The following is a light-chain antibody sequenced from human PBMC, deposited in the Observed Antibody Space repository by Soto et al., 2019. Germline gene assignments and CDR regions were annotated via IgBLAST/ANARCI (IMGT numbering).Light chain of an antibody. J-gene: IGKJ1*01. Sequence: EIVLTQSPGTLSLSPGERATLSCRASQSVSSSYLAWYQQKPGQAPRFLIDGASSRATGIPDRFSGSGSGTDFTLTISRLEPEDFAVYYCQQYCSSPTTFGQGTKVEMK. CDR3: QQYCSSPTT. CDR2: GAS. CDR1: QSVSSSY. V-gene: IGKV3-20*01.